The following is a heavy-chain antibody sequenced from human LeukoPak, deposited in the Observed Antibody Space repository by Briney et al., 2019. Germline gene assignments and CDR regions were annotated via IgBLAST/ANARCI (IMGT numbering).Heavy chain of an antibody. CDR2: IIPILGIA. Sequence: GASVKVSCKASGGTFSSYAISWVRQAPGQRLEWMGRIIPILGIANYAQKFQGRVTITADKSTSTAYMELSSLRSEDTAVYYCARDDCTNGVCYSSSYWGQGTLVTVSS. CDR3: ARDDCTNGVCYSSSY. J-gene: IGHJ4*02. D-gene: IGHD2-8*01. V-gene: IGHV1-69*04. CDR1: GGTFSSYA.